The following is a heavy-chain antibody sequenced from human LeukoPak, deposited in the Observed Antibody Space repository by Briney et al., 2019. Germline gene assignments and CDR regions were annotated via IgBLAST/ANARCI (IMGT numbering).Heavy chain of an antibody. CDR2: IYYSGST. Sequence: SETLSLTCTVSGGSISSSSYYWGWIRQPPGKGLEWIGSIYYSGSTYYNPSLKSRVTISVDTSKNQFSLKLSSVTAADTAVYYCARVPLVGGTTSAFDIWGQGTMVTLSS. V-gene: IGHV4-39*07. J-gene: IGHJ3*02. CDR1: GGSISSSSYY. D-gene: IGHD1-26*01. CDR3: ARVPLVGGTTSAFDI.